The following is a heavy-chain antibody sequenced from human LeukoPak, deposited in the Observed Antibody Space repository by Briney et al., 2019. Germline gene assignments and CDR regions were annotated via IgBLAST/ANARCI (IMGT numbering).Heavy chain of an antibody. V-gene: IGHV3-48*03. CDR3: ARMPYSNSWSLNFDY. Sequence: PGGSLRLSCAASGFTFSSYEMNWVRQAPGKGLEWVSYISGSGSTIYYADSVKGRFTISRDNAKISLSLQMNSLRAEDTAVYYCARMPYSNSWSLNFDYWGQGTLVTVSS. CDR1: GFTFSSYE. D-gene: IGHD6-13*01. CDR2: ISGSGSTI. J-gene: IGHJ4*02.